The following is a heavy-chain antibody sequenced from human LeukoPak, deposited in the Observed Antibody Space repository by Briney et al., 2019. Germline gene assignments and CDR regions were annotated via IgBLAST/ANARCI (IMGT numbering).Heavy chain of an antibody. Sequence: SSETLSLTCTVSGGSISSYYWSWIRQPPGKGLEWIGYIYYSGSTNYNPSLKSRVTISVDTSKNQFSLKLSSVTAADTAVYYCARVSVSSRYDFWSGSIYYFDYWGQGTLVTVSS. V-gene: IGHV4-59*01. D-gene: IGHD3-3*01. CDR1: GGSISSYY. CDR3: ARVSVSSRYDFWSGSIYYFDY. CDR2: IYYSGST. J-gene: IGHJ4*02.